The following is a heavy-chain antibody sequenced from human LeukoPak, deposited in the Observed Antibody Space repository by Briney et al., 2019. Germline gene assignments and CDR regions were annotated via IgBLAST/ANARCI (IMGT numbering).Heavy chain of an antibody. J-gene: IGHJ6*02. V-gene: IGHV7-4-1*02. CDR1: GYTFTSYA. Sequence: ASVKVSCEASGYTFTSYAMNWVRQAPGQGLEWMGWINTNTGNPTYAQGFTGRFVFSLDTSVSTAYLQISSLKAEDTAVYYCARVGVVVPAALPPDYYGMDVWGQGTTVTVSS. CDR3: ARVGVVVPAALPPDYYGMDV. D-gene: IGHD2-2*01. CDR2: INTNTGNP.